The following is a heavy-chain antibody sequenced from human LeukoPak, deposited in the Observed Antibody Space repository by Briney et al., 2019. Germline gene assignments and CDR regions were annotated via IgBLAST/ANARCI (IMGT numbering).Heavy chain of an antibody. CDR3: ARLYCSSTSCYTPYFDY. CDR2: IYTSGST. Sequence: SETLSLTCTVSGGSISSYYWSWIRQPAGKGLEWIGRIYTSGSTNYNPSLKSRVTMSVDTSKNQFSLKLSSMTAADTAVYYCARLYCSSTSCYTPYFDYWGQGTLVTVSS. V-gene: IGHV4-4*07. D-gene: IGHD2-2*02. J-gene: IGHJ4*02. CDR1: GGSISSYY.